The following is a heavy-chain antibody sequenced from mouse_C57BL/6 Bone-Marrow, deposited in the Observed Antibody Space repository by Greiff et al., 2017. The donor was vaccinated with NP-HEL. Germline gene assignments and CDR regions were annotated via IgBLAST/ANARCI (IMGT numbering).Heavy chain of an antibody. Sequence: EVKVVESGGGLVKPGGSLKLSCAASGFTFSSYAMSWVRQTPEKRLEWVATISDGGSYTYYPDNVQGRFTISRDNAKNNLYLQMSHLKSEDTAMYYCARVYDYDGDFDYWGQGTTLTVSS. CDR2: ISDGGSYT. D-gene: IGHD2-4*01. V-gene: IGHV5-4*03. CDR1: GFTFSSYA. J-gene: IGHJ2*01. CDR3: ARVYDYDGDFDY.